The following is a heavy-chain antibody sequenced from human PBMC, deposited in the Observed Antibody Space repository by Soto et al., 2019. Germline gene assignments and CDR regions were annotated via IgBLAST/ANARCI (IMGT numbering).Heavy chain of an antibody. CDR2: ISYSGST. Sequence: SETLSLTCTVSGGSISSGNYYWSWTRQPPGKGLEWIGFISYSGSTYYSTSLKSRVTISVDTSKSQFSLNLSFVTAADTAVYYFATMGTPATGLYFFDYWGQGSLVTVSS. V-gene: IGHV4-30-4*01. CDR1: GGSISSGNYY. D-gene: IGHD2-15*01. J-gene: IGHJ4*02. CDR3: ATMGTPATGLYFFDY.